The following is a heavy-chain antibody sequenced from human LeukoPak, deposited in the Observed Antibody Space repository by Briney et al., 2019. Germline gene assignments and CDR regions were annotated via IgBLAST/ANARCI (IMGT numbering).Heavy chain of an antibody. CDR1: GFTFSSPP. Sequence: GGSLRLSCAASGFTFSSPPMSWVRQAPGKGLEWVSGISSSGGDTPYADSVKGRFTISRDNSKNMVYLQMNSLRAEDTAVYYCAKKSSGLNPFDYWGQGTLVTVSS. CDR2: ISSSGGDT. D-gene: IGHD1-14*01. V-gene: IGHV3-23*01. CDR3: AKKSSGLNPFDY. J-gene: IGHJ4*02.